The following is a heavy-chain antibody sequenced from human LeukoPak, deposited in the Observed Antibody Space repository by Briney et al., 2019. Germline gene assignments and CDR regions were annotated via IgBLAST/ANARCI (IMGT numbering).Heavy chain of an antibody. V-gene: IGHV6-1*01. CDR1: GDSFSSNSAA. J-gene: IGHJ1*01. CDR3: ARGDYGDSVADFRH. Sequence: PSQTLSLTCAISGDSFSSNSAAWNWIRQSPSRGLEWLGRTYYRSKWYYDYAVSVKSRVIINPDTSKNQFSLQLNSVTPEDTAVYYCARGDYGDSVADFRHWGQGTLVTVSS. D-gene: IGHD4-17*01. CDR2: TYYRSKWYY.